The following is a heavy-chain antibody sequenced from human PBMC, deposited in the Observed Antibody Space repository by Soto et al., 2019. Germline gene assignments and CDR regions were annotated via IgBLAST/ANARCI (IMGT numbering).Heavy chain of an antibody. CDR1: GGSISSSSYY. CDR3: ARHASSSSHHWFDP. D-gene: IGHD6-6*01. Sequence: SETLSLTCTVSGGSISSSSYYWGWIRQPPGKGLEWIGSIYYSGSTYYNPSLKSRVTISVDTSKNQFSLKLSSVTAADTAVYYCARHASSSSHHWFDPWGQGTLVTVS. CDR2: IYYSGST. V-gene: IGHV4-39*01. J-gene: IGHJ5*02.